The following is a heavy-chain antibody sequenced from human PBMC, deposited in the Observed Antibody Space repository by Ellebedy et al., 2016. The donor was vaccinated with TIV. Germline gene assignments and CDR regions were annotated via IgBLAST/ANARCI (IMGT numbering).Heavy chain of an antibody. CDR1: GGTFSSYA. D-gene: IGHD5-24*01. Sequence: AASVKVSCKASGGTFSSYAISWVRQAPGQGLEWMGGIIPIFGTANYAQKFQGRVTITADESTSTAYMELSSLRSEDTAVYYCARVMRLQLIYYFDYWGQGTLVTVSS. CDR2: IIPIFGTA. CDR3: ARVMRLQLIYYFDY. J-gene: IGHJ4*02. V-gene: IGHV1-69*13.